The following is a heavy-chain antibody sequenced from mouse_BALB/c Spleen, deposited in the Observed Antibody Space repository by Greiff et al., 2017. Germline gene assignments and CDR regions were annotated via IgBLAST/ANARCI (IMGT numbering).Heavy chain of an antibody. CDR3: ARTGGYDFYAMDY. CDR2: ISYSGST. J-gene: IGHJ4*01. V-gene: IGHV3-2*02. CDR1: GYSITSDYA. Sequence: DVKLQESGPGLVKPSQSLSLTCTVTGYSITSDYAWNWIRQFPGNKLEWMGYISYSGSTSYNPSLKSRISITRDTSKNQFFLQLNSVTTEDTATYYCARTGGYDFYAMDYWGQGTSVTVSS. D-gene: IGHD2-2*01.